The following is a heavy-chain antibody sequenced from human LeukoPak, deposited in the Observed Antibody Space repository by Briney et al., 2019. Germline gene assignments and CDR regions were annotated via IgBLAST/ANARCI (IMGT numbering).Heavy chain of an antibody. V-gene: IGHV3-7*01. Sequence: GGSLRLSCAASGFTFSTYWMSWVRQAPGKGLEWVANINQDGSEKYYVDSVKGRFAISRDNAKNSLYLQMNSLRAEDTAVYYCAGFPHHYSSIFWGQGTLVTVSS. CDR1: GFTFSTYW. J-gene: IGHJ4*02. CDR3: AGFPHHYSSIF. CDR2: INQDGSEK. D-gene: IGHD6-13*01.